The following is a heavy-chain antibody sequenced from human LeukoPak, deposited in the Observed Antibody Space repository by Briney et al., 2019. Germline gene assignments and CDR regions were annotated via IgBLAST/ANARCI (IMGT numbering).Heavy chain of an antibody. Sequence: PSETLSLTCTVSGGSISSYYWSWIQQPPGKGLEWIGYIYYSGSTNYNPSLKSRVTISVDTSKNQFSLKLSSVTAADTAVYYCARVRGYCSSTSCYSGWTGVNAFDIWGQGTMVTVSS. J-gene: IGHJ3*02. V-gene: IGHV4-59*08. CDR2: IYYSGST. CDR3: ARVRGYCSSTSCYSGWTGVNAFDI. D-gene: IGHD2-2*01. CDR1: GGSISSYY.